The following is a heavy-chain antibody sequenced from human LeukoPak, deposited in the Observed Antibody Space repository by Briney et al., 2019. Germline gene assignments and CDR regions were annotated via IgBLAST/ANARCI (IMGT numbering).Heavy chain of an antibody. Sequence: ASVKVSCKASGGTFSSYAISWVRQAPGQGLEWMGGIIPIFGTANYAQKFQGRVTITADESTSTAYMELSSLRSEDTAVYYCASNDFWSGYYTPNYYYYYMDVWGKGTTVTVSS. J-gene: IGHJ6*03. V-gene: IGHV1-69*13. CDR1: GGTFSSYA. CDR2: IIPIFGTA. CDR3: ASNDFWSGYYTPNYYYYYMDV. D-gene: IGHD3-3*01.